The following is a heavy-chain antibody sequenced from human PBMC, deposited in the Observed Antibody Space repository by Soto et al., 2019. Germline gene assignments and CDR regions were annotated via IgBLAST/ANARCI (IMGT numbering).Heavy chain of an antibody. CDR1: GFTFSSYG. CDR3: ARDHRVGITMVRGVSRKENYYYYYMVV. V-gene: IGHV3-33*01. J-gene: IGHJ6*03. D-gene: IGHD3-10*01. CDR2: IWYDGSNK. Sequence: PGGSLRLSCAASGFTFSSYGMHWVRQAPGKGLEWVAVIWYDGSNKYYADSVKGRFTISRDNSKNTLYLQMNSLRAEDTAVYYCARDHRVGITMVRGVSRKENYYYYYMVVWGKGTTVTVSS.